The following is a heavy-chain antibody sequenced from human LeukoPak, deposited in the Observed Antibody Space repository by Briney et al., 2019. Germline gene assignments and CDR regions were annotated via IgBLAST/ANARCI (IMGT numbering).Heavy chain of an antibody. Sequence: SETLSLTCTVSGGSVSSGSYYWIWVRQPPGKGLEWIGFIYYSGSTNYNPSLKSRVTISVDTSKNQFSLKLSSVTAADTAVYYCVRHRSGAYIYGVLDYWGQGTLVTVSS. D-gene: IGHD5-18*01. CDR1: GGSVSSGSYY. CDR2: IYYSGST. V-gene: IGHV4-61*01. CDR3: VRHRSGAYIYGVLDY. J-gene: IGHJ4*02.